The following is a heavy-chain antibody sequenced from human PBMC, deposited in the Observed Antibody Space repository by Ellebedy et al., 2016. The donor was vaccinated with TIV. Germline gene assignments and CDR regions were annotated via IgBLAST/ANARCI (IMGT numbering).Heavy chain of an antibody. CDR2: IYSGGFT. D-gene: IGHD3-16*01. CDR1: GFTVSSNY. J-gene: IGHJ1*01. CDR3: ARDGGWRTDFQH. V-gene: IGHV3-53*01. Sequence: PGGSLRLSCAASGFTVSSNYMSWVRQAPGKGLEWVSVIYSGGFTYYADSVKGRFTISRDDSKNTLYLQMNSLRAEDTAVYYCARDGGWRTDFQHWGQGTLVTVSS.